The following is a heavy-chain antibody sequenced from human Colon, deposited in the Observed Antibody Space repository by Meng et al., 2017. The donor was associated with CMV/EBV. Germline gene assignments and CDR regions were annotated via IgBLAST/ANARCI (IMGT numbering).Heavy chain of an antibody. CDR2: IETKTGNP. CDR1: VYNFPSNN. V-gene: IGHV7-4-1*02. Sequence: SCKASVYNFPSNNMFWVRQAPGQGPEWMGWIETKTGNPTYAQGFTGRFGFSLDTSVSTTYLQISSLKAEDTAVYYCARDGLSGRYFDYWGQGTLVTVSS. D-gene: IGHD6-25*01. J-gene: IGHJ4*02. CDR3: ARDGLSGRYFDY.